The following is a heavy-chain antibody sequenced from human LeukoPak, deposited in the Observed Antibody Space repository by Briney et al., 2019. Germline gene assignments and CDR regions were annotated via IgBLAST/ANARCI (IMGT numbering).Heavy chain of an antibody. CDR3: ATGPRKGSGSYYVYYFDY. D-gene: IGHD3-10*01. CDR2: ISAYNGNT. J-gene: IGHJ4*02. Sequence: ASVKVSCKASGYTFTSYGITWVRQAPGQGLEWMGWISAYNGNTNYAQKLQGRVTMTTDTSTSTAYMELRSLRSEDTAVYYCATGPRKGSGSYYVYYFDYWGQGTLVTVSS. CDR1: GYTFTSYG. V-gene: IGHV1-18*01.